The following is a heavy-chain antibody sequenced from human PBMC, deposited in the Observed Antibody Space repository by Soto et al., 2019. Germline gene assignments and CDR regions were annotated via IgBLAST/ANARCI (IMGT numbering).Heavy chain of an antibody. J-gene: IGHJ4*02. CDR1: GGSISSYY. Sequence: SETLSLTCTVSGGSISSYYWSWIRQPPGKGLEWIGYIYYSGSTNYNPSLKSRVTISVDTSKNQFSLTLSSVTAADTSVYYCARSPGGDFDYWGQGTLVTVSS. CDR2: IYYSGST. CDR3: ARSPGGDFDY. V-gene: IGHV4-59*08. D-gene: IGHD4-17*01.